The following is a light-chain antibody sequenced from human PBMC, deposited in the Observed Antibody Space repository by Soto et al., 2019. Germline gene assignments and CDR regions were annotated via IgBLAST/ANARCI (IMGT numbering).Light chain of an antibody. Sequence: QSALTQPPSASGSPGQSVTFSCTGTSSDIGDYNYVSWYQQHPGKAPKLMIYDVSKRPSGVPDRFSGSKSGNTASLTISGLQAEDEADYYCCSYVGGYSYVFGIGTRSPS. V-gene: IGLV2-11*01. CDR1: SSDIGDYNY. CDR3: CSYVGGYSYV. J-gene: IGLJ1*01. CDR2: DVS.